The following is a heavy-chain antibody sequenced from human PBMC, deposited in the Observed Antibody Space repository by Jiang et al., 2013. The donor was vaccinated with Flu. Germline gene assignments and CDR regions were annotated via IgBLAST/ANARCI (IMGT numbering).Heavy chain of an antibody. J-gene: IGHJ4*02. V-gene: IGHV4-4*02. CDR3: ARVPFVVVPAAIDPHLTP. CDR1: SGSISSSNW. CDR2: IYHSGST. D-gene: IGHD2-2*01. Sequence: GSGLVKPSGTLSLTCAVFSGSISSSNWWNWVRQPPGKGLEWIGEIYHSGSTNYSPSFKSRLAISVDKSKNQFSLKLHSVTAADTAVYYCARVPFVVVPAAIDPHLTPWGQGTLVSVSS.